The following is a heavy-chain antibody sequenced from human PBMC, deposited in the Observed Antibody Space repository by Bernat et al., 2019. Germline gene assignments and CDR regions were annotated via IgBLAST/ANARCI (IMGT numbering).Heavy chain of an antibody. CDR2: IWYDGSNK. V-gene: IGHV3-33*01. J-gene: IGHJ3*02. Sequence: QVQLVESGGGVVQPGRSLRLSCAASGFTFSSYGMHWVRKAPGKGLEWVAVIWYDGSNKYYADSVKGRFTISRDNSKNTLYLQMNSLRAEDTAVYYCARDRDGILLWFREGSDAFDIWGQGTMVTVSS. D-gene: IGHD3-10*01. CDR3: ARDRDGILLWFREGSDAFDI. CDR1: GFTFSSYG.